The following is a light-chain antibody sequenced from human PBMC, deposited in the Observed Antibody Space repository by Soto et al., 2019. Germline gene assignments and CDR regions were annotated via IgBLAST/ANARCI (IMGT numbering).Light chain of an antibody. CDR1: QSISRA. CDR3: QHFDT. CDR2: DAS. Sequence: DIPMTQSPSTLSTSVGDRVTITCRASQSISRALAWYQQKPGKAPKLLIYDASTLESGVPSRFSGSGSETEFTLTISSLQPDDFATYYCQHFDTFGQGTKLNIK. J-gene: IGKJ2*01. V-gene: IGKV1-5*01.